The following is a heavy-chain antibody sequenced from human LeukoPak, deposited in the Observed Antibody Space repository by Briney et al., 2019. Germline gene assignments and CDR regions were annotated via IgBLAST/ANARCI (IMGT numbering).Heavy chain of an antibody. CDR3: ASTPPGSSWYYPFDY. J-gene: IGHJ4*02. CDR2: IYTSGST. D-gene: IGHD6-13*01. CDR1: GGSISSGSYY. Sequence: SETLSLTCTVSGGSISSGSYYWSWIRQPAGKGLEWIGRIYTSGSTNYNPSLKSRVTISVDTSKNQFSLKLSSVTAADTAVYYCASTPPGSSWYYPFDYWGQGTLVTVSS. V-gene: IGHV4-61*02.